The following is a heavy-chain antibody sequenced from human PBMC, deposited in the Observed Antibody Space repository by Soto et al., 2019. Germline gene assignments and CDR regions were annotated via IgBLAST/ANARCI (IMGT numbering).Heavy chain of an antibody. CDR1: GFTFSSYA. J-gene: IGHJ1*01. CDR3: ARGSSRAGGYFQH. D-gene: IGHD3-16*01. V-gene: IGHV3-30-3*01. Sequence: QVQLVESGGGVVQPGRSLRLSCAASGFTFSSYAMHWVRQAPGKGLEWVAVISYDGSNKYYADSVKGRFTISRDNSKNTLYLQMNSRRAEDTAVYYCARGSSRAGGYFQHWGQGTLVTVSS. CDR2: ISYDGSNK.